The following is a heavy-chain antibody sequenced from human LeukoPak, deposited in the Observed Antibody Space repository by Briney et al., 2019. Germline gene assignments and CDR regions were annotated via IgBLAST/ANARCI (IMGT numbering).Heavy chain of an antibody. CDR1: GFTFSSYG. V-gene: IGHV3-30*03. J-gene: IGHJ4*02. D-gene: IGHD3-22*01. CDR3: ARGMYYYDSSDIGGGYYFDY. Sequence: GGSLRLSCAASGFTFSSYGMHWVRQAPGKGLEWVAVISYDGSNKYYADSVKGRFTISRDNSKNTLYLQMNSLRAEDTAVYYCARGMYYYDSSDIGGGYYFDYWGQGTLVTVSS. CDR2: ISYDGSNK.